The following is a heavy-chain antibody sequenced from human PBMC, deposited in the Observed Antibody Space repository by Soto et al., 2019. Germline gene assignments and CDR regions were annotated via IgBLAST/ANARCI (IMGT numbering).Heavy chain of an antibody. D-gene: IGHD6-19*01. CDR1: GGTFSSYA. Sequence: GASVKVSCKASGGTFSSYAISWVRQAPGQGLEWMGGIIPIFGTANYAQKFQGRVTITADESTSTAYMELSSLRSEDTAVYYCARGISTSSGWDYFDYWGQGTPVTVSS. CDR2: IIPIFGTA. J-gene: IGHJ4*02. CDR3: ARGISTSSGWDYFDY. V-gene: IGHV1-69*13.